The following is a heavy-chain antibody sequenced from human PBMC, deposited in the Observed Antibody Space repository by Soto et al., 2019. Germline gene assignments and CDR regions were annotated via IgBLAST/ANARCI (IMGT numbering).Heavy chain of an antibody. J-gene: IGHJ4*02. D-gene: IGHD1-26*01. Sequence: EVQLLESGGGLVQPGGSLRLSCAASGFTFSSYAMSWVRQATGKGLEWVSAISGSGGSTYYADSVKGRFTISRDKSKNTLYLQMNSLRAEDTAVYYCANALSGSYDDYWGQGTLVTVSS. CDR3: ANALSGSYDDY. V-gene: IGHV3-23*01. CDR1: GFTFSSYA. CDR2: ISGSGGST.